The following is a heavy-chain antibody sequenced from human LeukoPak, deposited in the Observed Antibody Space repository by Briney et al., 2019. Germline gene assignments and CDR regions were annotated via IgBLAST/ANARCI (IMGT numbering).Heavy chain of an antibody. CDR1: GGSFSGYY. Sequence: IPSETLSLTCAVYGGSFSGYYWSWIRQPPGKGLEWIGEINHSGSTNYNPSLKSRVTISVDTSKNQFSLKLSSVTAADTAVYYCARTGSGWYFRVFGLDYWGQGTLVTVSS. J-gene: IGHJ4*02. V-gene: IGHV4-34*01. CDR2: INHSGST. CDR3: ARTGSGWYFRVFGLDY. D-gene: IGHD6-19*01.